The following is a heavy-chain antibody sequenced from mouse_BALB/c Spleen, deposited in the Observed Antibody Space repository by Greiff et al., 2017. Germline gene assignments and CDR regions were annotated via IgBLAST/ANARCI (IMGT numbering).Heavy chain of an antibody. D-gene: IGHD2-4*01. CDR2: IDPGNGNT. Sequence: EVQLQQSGAELVKPGASVKLSCTASGFNINDTYMHWVKQRPEQGLEWIGRIDPGNGNTKYDPKFQGKATITADTSSNTAYLQLSSLTSEDTAVYYGARGDDYGYFDVWGAGTTVTVSS. V-gene: IGHV14-3*02. CDR3: ARGDDYGYFDV. CDR1: GFNINDTY. J-gene: IGHJ1*01.